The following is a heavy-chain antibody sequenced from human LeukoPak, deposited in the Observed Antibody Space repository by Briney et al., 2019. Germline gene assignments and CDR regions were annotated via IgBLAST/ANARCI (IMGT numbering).Heavy chain of an antibody. CDR3: ARGRRRVTMIVVTYFQH. CDR2: IFYSGST. J-gene: IGHJ1*01. Sequence: TTSETLSLTCTVSGGSISSSSYYWGWVRQPPGKGLEWIASIFYSGSTYHNSSLKSRVTISVDTSKNEFSLKLTSVTAADTAVYYCARGRRRVTMIVVTYFQHWGQGTLVTVSS. CDR1: GGSISSSSYY. D-gene: IGHD3-22*01. V-gene: IGHV4-39*01.